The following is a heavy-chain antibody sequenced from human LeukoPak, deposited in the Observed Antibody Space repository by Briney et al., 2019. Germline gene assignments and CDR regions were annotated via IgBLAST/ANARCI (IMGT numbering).Heavy chain of an antibody. J-gene: IGHJ4*02. CDR1: GGTFSSYA. V-gene: IGHV1-69*04. CDR3: ARGRWGWELLYRQYYFDY. D-gene: IGHD1-26*01. CDR2: IIPILGIA. Sequence: ASVKVSCKASGGTFSSYAISWVRQAPGQGLEWMGRIIPILGIANYAQKFQGRATITADKSTSTAYMELSSLRSEDTAVYYCARGRWGWELLYRQYYFDYWGQGTLVTVSS.